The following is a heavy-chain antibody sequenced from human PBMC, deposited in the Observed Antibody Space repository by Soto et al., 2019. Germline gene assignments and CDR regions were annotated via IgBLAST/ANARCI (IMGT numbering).Heavy chain of an antibody. CDR2: IYRDGST. V-gene: IGHV3-53*01. J-gene: IGHJ4*02. Sequence: LRISCAASGFTVSNDQMSWVRQAPGRGLECVSIIYRDGSTYYADSVRGRFTISRDNSKNTVHLQMNSLGVEDTAVYYCARVRAWPDYFDYLGQGNLVTVS. CDR3: ARVRAWPDYFDY. CDR1: GFTVSNDQ.